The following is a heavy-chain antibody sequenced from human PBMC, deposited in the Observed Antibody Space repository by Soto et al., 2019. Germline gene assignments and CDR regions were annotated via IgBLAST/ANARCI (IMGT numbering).Heavy chain of an antibody. CDR2: IKPGNGNT. Sequence: ASVKVSCKAPGYTFAIYVMHCLLQAPGQRPEWMGWIKPGNGNTGYSQNFQGRVTLTTETSANTAHMELSSLRSEDTAVYYCARDWGRDTTGYSHFDYWGQGTLVTVSS. CDR1: GYTFAIYV. D-gene: IGHD3-9*01. CDR3: ARDWGRDTTGYSHFDY. V-gene: IGHV1-3*01. J-gene: IGHJ4*02.